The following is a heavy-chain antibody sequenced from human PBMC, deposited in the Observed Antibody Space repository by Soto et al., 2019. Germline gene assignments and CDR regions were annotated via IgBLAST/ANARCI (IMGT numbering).Heavy chain of an antibody. CDR3: ARVVGTMTTVTTSAFDI. Sequence: SETLSLTCAVYGGSFSGYYWSWIRQPPGKGLEWIGEINHSGSTNYNPSLKSRVTISVDTSKNQFSLKLSSVTAADTAVYYCARVVGTMTTVTTSAFDIWGQGTMVTVSS. D-gene: IGHD4-17*01. J-gene: IGHJ3*02. CDR1: GGSFSGYY. CDR2: INHSGST. V-gene: IGHV4-34*01.